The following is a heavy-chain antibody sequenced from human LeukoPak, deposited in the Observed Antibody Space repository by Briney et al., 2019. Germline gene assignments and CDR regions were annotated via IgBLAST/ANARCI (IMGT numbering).Heavy chain of an antibody. J-gene: IGHJ3*02. D-gene: IGHD4-17*01. CDR2: ISYDGSNK. CDR1: GFTFSSYA. CDR3: ARGPGDYSLDAFDI. V-gene: IGHV3-30*04. Sequence: PGGSLRLSCAASGFTFSSYAMHWVRQAPGKGLEWVAVISYDGSNKYYADSVKGRFTISRDNSKNTLYLQMNSLRAEDTAVYYCARGPGDYSLDAFDIWGQGTMVTVSS.